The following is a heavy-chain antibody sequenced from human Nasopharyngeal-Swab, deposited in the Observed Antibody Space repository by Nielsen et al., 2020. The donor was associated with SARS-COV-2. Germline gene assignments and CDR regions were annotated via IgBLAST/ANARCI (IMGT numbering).Heavy chain of an antibody. V-gene: IGHV3-49*01. CDR1: GFTFGDYA. D-gene: IGHD1-26*01. Sequence: GGSLRLSCTTSGFTFGDYAMSWFRQAPGKGQEWVGFIRSKTYGGAPEYAASVKSRFTISRDGAERIAYLQMNSLETEDTGVYYFARSVGSFYGQGAFDIWGQGTMVTVSS. CDR3: ARSVGSFYGQGAFDI. CDR2: IRSKTYGGAP. J-gene: IGHJ3*02.